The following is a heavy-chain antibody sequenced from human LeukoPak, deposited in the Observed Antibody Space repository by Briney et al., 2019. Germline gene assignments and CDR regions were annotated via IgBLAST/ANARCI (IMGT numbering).Heavy chain of an antibody. CDR1: GFTFSRYE. V-gene: IGHV3-48*03. CDR2: ITGSGTTI. D-gene: IGHD6-19*01. Sequence: GGPLRLSCAASGFTFSRYEMNWVGQAPGKGLEGLSYITGSGTTIYYADSVKGRFTVSRDNAKNSLYLQMNSLRAEGPAVYYCARDSSDSSGWSEGWFDPWGQGALVTVSS. CDR3: ARDSSDSSGWSEGWFDP. J-gene: IGHJ5*02.